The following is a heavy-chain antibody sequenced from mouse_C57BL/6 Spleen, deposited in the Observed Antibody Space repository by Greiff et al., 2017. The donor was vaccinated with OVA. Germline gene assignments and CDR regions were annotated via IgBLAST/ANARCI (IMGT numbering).Heavy chain of an antibody. CDR2: IWSDGST. D-gene: IGHD1-1*01. CDR1: GFSLTSYG. Sequence: VKLQESGPGLVAPSQSLSITCTVSGFSLTSYGVHWVRQPPGKGLEWLVVIWSDGSTTYNSALKSRLSISKDNSKSQVFLKMNSLQTDDTAMYYCARHRYYGSSYDYYYAMDYWGQGTSVTVSS. J-gene: IGHJ4*01. V-gene: IGHV2-6-1*01. CDR3: ARHRYYGSSYDYYYAMDY.